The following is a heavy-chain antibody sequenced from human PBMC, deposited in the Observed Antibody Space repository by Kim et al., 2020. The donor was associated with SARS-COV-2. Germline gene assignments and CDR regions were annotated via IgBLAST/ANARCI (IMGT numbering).Heavy chain of an antibody. Sequence: ASVKVSCKASGYTFTSYDINWVRQATGQGLEWMGWMNPNSGNTGYAQKFQGRVTMTRNTSISTAYMELSSLRSEDTAVYYCAKGYSSGWYGSPGVDPWGQGTLVTVSS. CDR1: GYTFTSYD. J-gene: IGHJ5*02. CDR3: AKGYSSGWYGSPGVDP. CDR2: MNPNSGNT. D-gene: IGHD6-19*01. V-gene: IGHV1-8*01.